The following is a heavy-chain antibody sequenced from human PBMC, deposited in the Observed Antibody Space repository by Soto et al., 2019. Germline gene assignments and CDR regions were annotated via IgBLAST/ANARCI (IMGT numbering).Heavy chain of an antibody. V-gene: IGHV3-23*01. D-gene: IGHD3-16*02. Sequence: EVQLLESGGGLVQPGGSLRLSCAASGFTFSSYAMSWVRQAPGKGLEWVSAISGSGGSTYYADSVKGRFTISRDNSKNTLYLQMNSLRAEDTAVYYCAKGAANDYIWGSYRPPFDYLGQGTLVTVSS. CDR1: GFTFSSYA. CDR3: AKGAANDYIWGSYRPPFDY. J-gene: IGHJ4*02. CDR2: ISGSGGST.